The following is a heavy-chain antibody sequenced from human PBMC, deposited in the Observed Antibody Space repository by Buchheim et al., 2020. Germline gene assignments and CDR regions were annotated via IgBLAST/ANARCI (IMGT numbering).Heavy chain of an antibody. J-gene: IGHJ6*03. CDR1: GYTFSNYY. CDR2: VNPSGGGT. Sequence: QVQLVQSGAEVKKPGASVKVSCKASGYTFSNYYIHWVRQAPGQGLEWMGIVNPSGGGTRYPQKFQGRVTMTRDTSTSTVYMELSSLRSEDTAVYYCARGGGDIVVVPASIHVHYLDVWGKGTT. D-gene: IGHD2-2*02. V-gene: IGHV1-46*01. CDR3: ARGGGDIVVVPASIHVHYLDV.